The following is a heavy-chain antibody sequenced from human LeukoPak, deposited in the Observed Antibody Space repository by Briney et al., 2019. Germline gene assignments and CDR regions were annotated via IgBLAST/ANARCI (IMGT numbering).Heavy chain of an antibody. V-gene: IGHV3-53*01. Sequence: HAGGSLRLSCAVSGFNFRDHWMDWVRQAPGKGLEWVSVIYSGGSTYYADSVKGRFTISRDNSKNTLYLQMNSLRAEDTAVYYCARVGVSDAFDIWGQGTMVTVSS. CDR1: GFNFRDHW. CDR3: ARVGVSDAFDI. CDR2: IYSGGST. J-gene: IGHJ3*02. D-gene: IGHD3-10*01.